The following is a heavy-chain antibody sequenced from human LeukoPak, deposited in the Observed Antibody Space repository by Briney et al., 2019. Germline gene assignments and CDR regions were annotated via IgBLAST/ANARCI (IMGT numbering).Heavy chain of an antibody. J-gene: IGHJ4*02. CDR2: IYYSGST. V-gene: IGHV4-59*08. Sequence: SETLSLTCTVSGGSIRHYQWRWLGQPPGKGLEWIGYIYYSGSTNYNPSLKSRVTISVDTSKNQFSLKLSSVTAADTAVYYCARRGAGTFRYAFDYWGQGTLVTVSS. CDR1: GGSIRHYQ. CDR3: ARRGAGTFRYAFDY. D-gene: IGHD1-1*01.